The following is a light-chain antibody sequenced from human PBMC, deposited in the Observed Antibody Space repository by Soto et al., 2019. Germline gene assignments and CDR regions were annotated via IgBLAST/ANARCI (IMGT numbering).Light chain of an antibody. CDR2: GNN. CDR1: NSNMGRNY. Sequence: QSVLTQTPSASGTPGQRVTISCSGSNSNMGRNYVYWYQQVPGTAPKLLMYGNNNRPSGVPDRFSGSKSGTSASLAITGLQTDDEADYYCQSYDSSLSGWVFGGGTKLTVL. CDR3: QSYDSSLSGWV. V-gene: IGLV1-40*01. J-gene: IGLJ3*02.